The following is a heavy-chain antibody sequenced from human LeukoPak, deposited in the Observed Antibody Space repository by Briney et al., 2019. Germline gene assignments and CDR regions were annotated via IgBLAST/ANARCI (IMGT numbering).Heavy chain of an antibody. J-gene: IGHJ4*02. CDR3: AKDRGNWNPPYDFDY. Sequence: GGTLRLSCAASGFTFSSYGMSWVRQAPGKGLEWVSAISGSGGSTYYADSVKGRFTISRDNSKNTLYLQMNSLRAEDTAVYYCAKDRGNWNPPYDFDYWGQGTLVTVSS. D-gene: IGHD1-1*01. CDR2: ISGSGGST. CDR1: GFTFSSYG. V-gene: IGHV3-23*01.